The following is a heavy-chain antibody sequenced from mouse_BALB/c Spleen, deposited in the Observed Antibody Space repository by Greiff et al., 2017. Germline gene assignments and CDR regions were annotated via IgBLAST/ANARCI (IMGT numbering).Heavy chain of an antibody. J-gene: IGHJ4*01. V-gene: IGHV5-6-5*01. Sequence: EVKLVESGGGLVKPGGSLKLSCAASGFTFSSYAMSWVRQTPEKRLEWVASISSGGSTYYPDSVKGRFTISRDNARNILYLQMSSLRSEDTAMYYCARGSRDYAMDYWGQGTSVTVSS. CDR3: ARGSRDYAMDY. CDR2: ISSGGST. CDR1: GFTFSSYA.